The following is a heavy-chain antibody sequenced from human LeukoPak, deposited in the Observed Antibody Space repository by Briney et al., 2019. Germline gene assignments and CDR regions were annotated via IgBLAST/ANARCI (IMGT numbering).Heavy chain of an antibody. CDR3: ARHSDVIGAI. D-gene: IGHD3-10*01. CDR1: GYTFTHQW. V-gene: IGHV5-51*01. CDR2: IYPRDSDT. Sequence: GESLKISCKASGYTFTHQWIGWVRQKPGSGLEWMGIIYPRDSDTRYSPSFQGHVTISADTSINTAYLEWSRLEGSDTAIYYCARHSDVIGAIWGQGTLVTVSS. J-gene: IGHJ4*02.